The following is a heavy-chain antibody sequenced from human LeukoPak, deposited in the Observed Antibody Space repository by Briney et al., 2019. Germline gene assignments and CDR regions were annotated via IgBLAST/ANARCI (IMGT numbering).Heavy chain of an antibody. D-gene: IGHD1-26*01. Sequence: GGSLRLSCAASGFTFSSYAMHWVRQAPGKRLEWVAVISYDGSNKYYADSVKGRFTISRDNSRNTLYLQMNSLRAEDTAVYYCAREGPGTNWFDPWGQGTLVTVSS. J-gene: IGHJ5*02. CDR2: ISYDGSNK. V-gene: IGHV3-30-3*01. CDR3: AREGPGTNWFDP. CDR1: GFTFSSYA.